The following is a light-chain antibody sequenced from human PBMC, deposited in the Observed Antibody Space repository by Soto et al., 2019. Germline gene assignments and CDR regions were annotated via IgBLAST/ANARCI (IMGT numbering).Light chain of an antibody. J-gene: IGLJ1*01. Sequence: QSVLTQPASVSGSPGQSITISCTGSSSDIGDYDYVSWYQQHPGKAPKVLISEVSNWPSGVSNRFSGSKSGNTASLTISGLQAEDEADYYCNSYATGNTRVFGTGTKVTVL. CDR2: EVS. CDR1: SSDIGDYDY. CDR3: NSYATGNTRV. V-gene: IGLV2-14*01.